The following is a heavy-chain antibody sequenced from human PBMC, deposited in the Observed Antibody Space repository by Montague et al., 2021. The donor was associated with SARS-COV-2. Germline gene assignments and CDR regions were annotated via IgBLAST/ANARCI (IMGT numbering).Heavy chain of an antibody. J-gene: IGHJ4*02. V-gene: IGHV4-34*01. CDR3: ARGVYNRVIFVVSPRYYFDY. D-gene: IGHD3-9*01. CDR2: VSHPGSA. CDR1: TEAFNGYY. Sequence: SETLSLTCAVYTEAFNGYYWTWIRQPPGKGLEWIGDVSHPGSAKYNPSLKGRVSISVNTWRKQVSLRLTSVTAADTATHYCARGVYNRVIFVVSPRYYFDYWGQGNMVAVSA.